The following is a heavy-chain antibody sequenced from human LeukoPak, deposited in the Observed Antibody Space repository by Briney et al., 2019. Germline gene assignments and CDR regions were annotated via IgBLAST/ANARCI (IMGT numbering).Heavy chain of an antibody. D-gene: IGHD2-15*01. V-gene: IGHV3-53*01. CDR1: GFTVSSNY. CDR3: ARGYSPSGDGMDV. J-gene: IGHJ6*02. CDR2: IYSGGST. Sequence: GGSLRLSCAASGFTVSSNYVSWVRQAPGKGLEWVSVIYSGGSTYYADSVKGRFTISRDNSKNTLYLQMNSLRAEDTAVYYCARGYSPSGDGMDVWGQGTTVTVSS.